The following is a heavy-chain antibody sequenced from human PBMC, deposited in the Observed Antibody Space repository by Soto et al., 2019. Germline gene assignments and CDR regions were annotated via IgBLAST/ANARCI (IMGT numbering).Heavy chain of an antibody. CDR1: GVSISSSSYY. D-gene: IGHD3-16*01. CDR2: IYYSGST. CDR3: ARDGPVAQGDDWFDP. Sequence: PSETLSLTCTVSGVSISSSSYYWGWIRQPPGKGLEWIGSIYYSGSTYYNPSLKSRVTISVDTSKNTLYLQMNSLRAEDTAVYYCARDGPVAQGDDWFDPWGQGTLVTVSS. J-gene: IGHJ5*02. V-gene: IGHV4-39*02.